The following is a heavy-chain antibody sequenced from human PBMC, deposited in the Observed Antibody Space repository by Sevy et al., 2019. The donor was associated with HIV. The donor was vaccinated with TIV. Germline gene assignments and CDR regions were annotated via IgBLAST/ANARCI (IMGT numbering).Heavy chain of an antibody. D-gene: IGHD3-3*01. CDR1: GFTFSPYW. CDR2: IRPDGSDK. J-gene: IGHJ4*02. Sequence: GGSLRLSCAASGFTFSPYWMTWVRQAPGKGLEWVANIRPDGSDKYYVDSVKGRFTISRDNAKNSLYLQMNSLRADDTAMYYGAGGVALDCWGQGALVTVSS. V-gene: IGHV3-7*01. CDR3: AGGVALDC.